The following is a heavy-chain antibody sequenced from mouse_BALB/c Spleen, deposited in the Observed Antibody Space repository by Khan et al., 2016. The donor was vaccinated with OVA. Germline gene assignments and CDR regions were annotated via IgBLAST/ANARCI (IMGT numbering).Heavy chain of an antibody. CDR2: IDPANDNS. CDR3: APAGTGDYFDY. CDR1: GFNIKDTH. D-gene: IGHD4-1*01. V-gene: IGHV14-3*02. Sequence: VQLKESGAELVKPGASVKLSCTASGFNIKDTHMHWVKQRPEQGLEWIGRIDPANDNSKYDPRFQGKATITADTSSNTAYLHLSSLTYEDTAIYYCAPAGTGDYFDYWGQGTTLTVSS. J-gene: IGHJ2*01.